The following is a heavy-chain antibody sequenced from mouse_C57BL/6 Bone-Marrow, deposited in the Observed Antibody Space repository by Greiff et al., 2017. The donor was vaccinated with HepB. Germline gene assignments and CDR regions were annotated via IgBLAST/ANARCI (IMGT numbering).Heavy chain of an antibody. CDR2: IYPGSGST. Sequence: QVQLQQPGAELVKPGASVKMSCKASGYTFTSSWMTWVKQRPGKGLEWIGDIYPGSGSTNYNEKFKSKATLTVDTSSSTAYMQLSSLASEDSAVYYCARGGDCFAYWGQGTLVTVSA. CDR3: ARGGDCFAY. CDR1: GYTFTSSW. J-gene: IGHJ3*01. V-gene: IGHV1-55*01.